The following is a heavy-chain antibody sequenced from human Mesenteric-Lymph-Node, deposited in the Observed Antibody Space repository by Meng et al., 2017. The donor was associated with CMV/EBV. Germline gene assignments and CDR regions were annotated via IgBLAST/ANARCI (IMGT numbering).Heavy chain of an antibody. V-gene: IGHV4-34*01. CDR2: INHSGVP. J-gene: IGHJ4*02. CDR3: ARGSDIPVNNY. CDR1: GGSLSGYY. Sequence: QVQLQQWGAGLLKPSETLSLTCAVYGGSLSGYYWSCIRQPPGKGLEWIGEINHSGVPNYNPSLRSRVTISLDRSKNQFSLKLSSVTAEDTAVYYCARGSDIPVNNYWGQGTLVTVSS. D-gene: IGHD2-15*01.